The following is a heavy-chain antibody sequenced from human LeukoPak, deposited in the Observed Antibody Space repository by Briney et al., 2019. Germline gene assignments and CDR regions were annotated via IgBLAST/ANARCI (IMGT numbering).Heavy chain of an antibody. CDR1: GYTFTGYY. J-gene: IGHJ3*02. CDR3: AREEYQLLRTDDTAFDI. Sequence: ASVKVSCKASGYTFTGYYMHWVRQAPGQGLEWMGWINPNSGGTNYAQKFQGRVTMTRDTSVSTAYMELSRLRSDDTAVYYCAREEYQLLRTDDTAFDIWGQGTMVTVSS. V-gene: IGHV1-2*02. CDR2: INPNSGGT. D-gene: IGHD2-2*01.